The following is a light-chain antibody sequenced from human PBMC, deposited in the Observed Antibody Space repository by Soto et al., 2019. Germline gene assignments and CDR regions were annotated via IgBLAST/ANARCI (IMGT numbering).Light chain of an antibody. Sequence: SYELTQAPWVSVAPGQTVSITCGGYNIGSKSVHWYQQKPGQAPVLVVYDDSDRRSGIPERFSGSNSGNTATLTITRVEAGDEADYHCLVWDSRSEHYVFGTGTKVTVL. V-gene: IGLV3-21*02. J-gene: IGLJ1*01. CDR1: NIGSKS. CDR3: LVWDSRSEHYV. CDR2: DDS.